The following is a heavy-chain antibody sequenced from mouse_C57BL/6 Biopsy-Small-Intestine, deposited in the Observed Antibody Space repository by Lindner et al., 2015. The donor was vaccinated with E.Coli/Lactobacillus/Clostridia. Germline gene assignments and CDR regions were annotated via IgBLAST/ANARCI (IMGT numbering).Heavy chain of an antibody. CDR1: GGTFSSYA. D-gene: IGHD4-1*02. V-gene: IGHV1-81*01. CDR2: IIPLFGTA. Sequence: SVKVSCKASGGTFSSYAVSWVRHAPGQGLEWMGGIIPLFGTAYYAQKFQGRVTITADKSTSTAYMELSSLRSEDTAVYYCARRGATGKNCYFDYWGQGTLVTVSS. J-gene: IGHJ4*01. CDR3: ARRGATGKNCYFDY.